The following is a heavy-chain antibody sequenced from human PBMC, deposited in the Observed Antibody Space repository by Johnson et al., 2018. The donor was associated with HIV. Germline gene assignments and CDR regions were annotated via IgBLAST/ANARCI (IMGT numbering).Heavy chain of an antibody. D-gene: IGHD3-22*01. V-gene: IGHV3-30-3*01. CDR3: ARGITWYYYDSSGYSSAFDI. J-gene: IGHJ3*02. Sequence: QVQLVESGGGVVQPGRSLRLSCAASGFTFSSYAMHWVRQAPGKGLEWVAVISYDGSNKYYADSVKGRFTISRDNSKNTLYLKMNSLRAEDTAVYYCARGITWYYYDSSGYSSAFDIWGQGTMVTVSS. CDR1: GFTFSSYA. CDR2: ISYDGSNK.